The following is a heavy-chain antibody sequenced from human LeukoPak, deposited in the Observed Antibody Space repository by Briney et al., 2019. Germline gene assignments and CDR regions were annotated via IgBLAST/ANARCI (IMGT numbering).Heavy chain of an antibody. J-gene: IGHJ5*02. Sequence: SETLSLTCTVSGGSISSSSYYWGWIRQPPGKGLEWIGSIYYSGSTYYNPSLKSRVTISVDTSKNQFSLKLSSVTAADTAVYYCARPTWFGELFPTLFDPWGQGTLVTVSS. CDR2: IYYSGST. CDR3: ARPTWFGELFPTLFDP. D-gene: IGHD3-10*01. CDR1: GGSISSSSYY. V-gene: IGHV4-39*01.